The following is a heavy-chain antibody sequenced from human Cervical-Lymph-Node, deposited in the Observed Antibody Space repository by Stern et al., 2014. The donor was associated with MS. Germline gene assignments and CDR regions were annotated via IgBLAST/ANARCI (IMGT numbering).Heavy chain of an antibody. CDR2: IFWDDDE. V-gene: IGHV2-5*02. CDR1: GFSLNTDGVG. J-gene: IGHJ6*02. CDR3: AHTTVTFDEAYGLDV. D-gene: IGHD4-17*01. Sequence: QVTLKESGPTLVKPTQTLTLTCTCSGFSLNTDGVGVGWIRQPPGKALEWLAVIFWDDDERYSPSLKSRISITKDNSKNQEVLTMANIDPVDTATYYCAHTTVTFDEAYGLDVWGQGTTVTVSS.